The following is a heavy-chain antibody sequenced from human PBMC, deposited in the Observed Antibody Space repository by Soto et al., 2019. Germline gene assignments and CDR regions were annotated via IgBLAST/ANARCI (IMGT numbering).Heavy chain of an antibody. CDR3: ARAETTKYDSSGYGY. J-gene: IGHJ1*01. CDR2: INGDGSIT. Sequence: QPGGSLRLSCAASGFTFSSYWMHWVRQVPGKGLEWVARINGDGSITLHADSVTGRFTISRDNAKDTLDLQMRSLRAEDTGVYYCARAETTKYDSSGYGYWGQGVRVTVSS. V-gene: IGHV3-74*03. D-gene: IGHD3-22*01. CDR1: GFTFSSYW.